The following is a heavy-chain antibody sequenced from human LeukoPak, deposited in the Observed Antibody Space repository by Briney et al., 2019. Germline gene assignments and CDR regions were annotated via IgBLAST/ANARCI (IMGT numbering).Heavy chain of an antibody. Sequence: GGSLRLSCAASGFTFSSYWMHWVRQAPGKGLVWVSRINSDGSSTSYADSVKGRFTISRDNAKNTLYLQMNSLRAEDTAVYYCVTGRVVITRDYFDYWGQGTLVTVSS. CDR2: INSDGSST. V-gene: IGHV3-74*01. CDR1: GFTFSSYW. CDR3: VTGRVVITRDYFDY. D-gene: IGHD3-22*01. J-gene: IGHJ4*02.